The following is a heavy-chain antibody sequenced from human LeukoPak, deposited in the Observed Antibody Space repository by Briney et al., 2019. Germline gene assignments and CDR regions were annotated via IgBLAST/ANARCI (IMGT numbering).Heavy chain of an antibody. Sequence: GGSLRLSCAASGFTFSNAWMSWVRQAPGKGLEWVGRIKSKTDGGTTDYAAPVKGRFTISRDDSKNTLYLQMNSLRAEDTAVYYCARAYYDILTGYYNVPGDYWGQGTLVTVSS. V-gene: IGHV3-15*05. J-gene: IGHJ4*02. D-gene: IGHD3-9*01. CDR3: ARAYYDILTGYYNVPGDY. CDR2: IKSKTDGGTT. CDR1: GFTFSNAW.